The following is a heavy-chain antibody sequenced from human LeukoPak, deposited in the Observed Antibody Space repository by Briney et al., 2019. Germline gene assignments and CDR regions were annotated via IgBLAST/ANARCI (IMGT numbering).Heavy chain of an antibody. CDR3: AKLVTRTTDFDY. D-gene: IGHD2-21*02. V-gene: IGHV3-23*01. J-gene: IGHJ4*02. CDR1: GFTFSSYA. CDR2: ISGSGTST. Sequence: HPGGSLRLAWAASGFTFSSYAMFWVHHAPGKGLEWVSTISGSGTSTNYADSVKGRFTIYRDSSKSTLYLQMNSLRAEDTARYYCAKLVTRTTDFDYWGQGTLVTVSS.